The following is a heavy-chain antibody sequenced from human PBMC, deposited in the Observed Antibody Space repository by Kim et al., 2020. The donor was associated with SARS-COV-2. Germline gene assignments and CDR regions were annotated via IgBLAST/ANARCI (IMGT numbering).Heavy chain of an antibody. CDR2: IYYSGST. Sequence: SETLSLTCTVSGGSISSYYWSWIRQPPGKGLEWIGYIYYSGSTNYNPSLKSRVTISVDTSKNQFSLKLSSVTAADTAVYYCARDLDGNGSRWFDPWGQGTLVTVSS. J-gene: IGHJ5*02. V-gene: IGHV4-59*13. D-gene: IGHD4-17*01. CDR1: GGSISSYY. CDR3: ARDLDGNGSRWFDP.